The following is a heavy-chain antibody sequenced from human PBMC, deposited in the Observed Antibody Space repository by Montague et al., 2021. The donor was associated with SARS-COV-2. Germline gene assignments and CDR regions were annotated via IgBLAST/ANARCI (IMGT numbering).Heavy chain of an antibody. Sequence: SLRLSCAASGFTLYAYWMNWVRQAPGKGLEWVANINYDGSETYHXGSVKGRFTISRDNANNALHLQMNNLRAADTAVYFCARNPHRTYFYGSGIYLLNHSFDYWGPGTLVTVSS. D-gene: IGHD3-10*01. CDR3: ARNPHRTYFYGSGIYLLNHSFDY. V-gene: IGHV3-7*01. CDR2: INYDGSET. CDR1: GFTLYAYW. J-gene: IGHJ4*02.